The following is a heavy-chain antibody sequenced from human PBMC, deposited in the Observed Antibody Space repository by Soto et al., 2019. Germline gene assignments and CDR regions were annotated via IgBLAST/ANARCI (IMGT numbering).Heavy chain of an antibody. J-gene: IGHJ6*02. Sequence: GGSLRLSCAASGFTFSSYSMNWVRRAPGKGLEWVSSISSSSSYIYYADSVKGRFTISRDNAKNSLYLQMNSLRAEDTAVYYCARDGAGSSTYGMDVWGQGATVTVSS. CDR2: ISSSSSYI. V-gene: IGHV3-21*01. CDR3: ARDGAGSSTYGMDV. CDR1: GFTFSSYS. D-gene: IGHD2-2*01.